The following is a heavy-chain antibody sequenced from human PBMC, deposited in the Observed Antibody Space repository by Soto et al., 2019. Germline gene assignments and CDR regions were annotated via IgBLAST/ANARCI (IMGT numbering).Heavy chain of an antibody. CDR2: IWYDGSNK. Sequence: GVSLRLPRAASGFTFSSDGMHRVRQAPGKGLEWVAVIWYDGSNKYYADSVKGRFTISRDNSKNTLYLQMHNLRTDDTAVYYLARDSHDACDICGQRTMVTVSS. V-gene: IGHV3-33*01. J-gene: IGHJ3*02. CDR3: ARDSHDACDI. CDR1: GFTFSSDG.